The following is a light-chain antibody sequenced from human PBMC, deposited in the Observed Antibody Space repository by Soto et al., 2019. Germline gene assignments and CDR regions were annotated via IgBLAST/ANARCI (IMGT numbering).Light chain of an antibody. J-gene: IGKJ4*01. Sequence: DIVMTQSPDSLAVSLGERATINCKSSQNLLYSSNNINYLAWYQQKPGQSPKLLISWASTRESGVPDRFSGSGSGTDFTLTISSLQAEDVAVYYCQQYYSTPPTFGGGTKVEI. CDR1: QNLLYSSNNINY. V-gene: IGKV4-1*01. CDR3: QQYYSTPPT. CDR2: WAS.